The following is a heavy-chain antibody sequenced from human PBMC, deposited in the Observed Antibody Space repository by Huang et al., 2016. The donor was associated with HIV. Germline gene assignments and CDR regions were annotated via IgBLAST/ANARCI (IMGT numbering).Heavy chain of an antibody. V-gene: IGHV4-34*01. CDR2: INNSEST. Sequence: QVQLQQWGAGLLRPSETLSLTCAVYGGSFSGYYGTWIRQPPGKGLEGIGEINNSESTNYNPSVSGRVSISVDTSRNKFSLTLTAVTAADTAVYDCARGQGGYYYYYMDVWGKGTTVTVSS. J-gene: IGHJ6*03. CDR1: GGSFSGYY. CDR3: ARGQGGYYYYYMDV.